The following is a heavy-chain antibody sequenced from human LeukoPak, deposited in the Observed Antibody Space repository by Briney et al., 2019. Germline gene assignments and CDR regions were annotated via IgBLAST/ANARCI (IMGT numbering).Heavy chain of an antibody. CDR3: VGRGGLYSSRRFDY. V-gene: IGHV3-23*01. Sequence: GGSLRLSCAASEFTLRNYVMTWVRQAPGKGLEWVSTISGSGGSTYYADSVKGRFTISRDNSKNTLYLQMNSLRAEDTAVYYCVGRGGLYSSRRFDYWGQGTLVTVSS. CDR1: EFTLRNYV. J-gene: IGHJ4*02. CDR2: ISGSGGST. D-gene: IGHD6-13*01.